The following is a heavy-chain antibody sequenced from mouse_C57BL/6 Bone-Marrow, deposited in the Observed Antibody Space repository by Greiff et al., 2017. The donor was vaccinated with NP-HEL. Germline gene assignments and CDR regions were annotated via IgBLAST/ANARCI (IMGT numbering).Heavy chain of an antibody. CDR3: AKGTRTWAMDY. V-gene: IGHV1-4*01. CDR2: INPSSGYT. J-gene: IGHJ4*01. Sequence: VQLQQSGAELARPGASVKMSCKASGYTFTSYTMHWVKQRPGQGLEWIGYINPSSGYTKYNQKFKDKATLTVDKSSSTAYMQLSSLTSEDSAVYYCAKGTRTWAMDYWGQGTSVTVSS. D-gene: IGHD2-13*01. CDR1: GYTFTSYT.